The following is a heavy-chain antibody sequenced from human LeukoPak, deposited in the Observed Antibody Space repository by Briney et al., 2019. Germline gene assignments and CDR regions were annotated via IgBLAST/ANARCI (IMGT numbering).Heavy chain of an antibody. V-gene: IGHV3-23*01. J-gene: IGHJ4*02. CDR3: ATKTSYGDRYFDY. D-gene: IGHD4-17*01. Sequence: TGGSLRLSCAASGFTFSSYAMSWIRQAPGKGLEWLSAISPTTGTTFYADSVRGRFTISRDNSKNTRYLQMNSLRAEDRAIYYCATKTSYGDRYFDYWGQGTLVTVSS. CDR1: GFTFSSYA. CDR2: ISPTTGTT.